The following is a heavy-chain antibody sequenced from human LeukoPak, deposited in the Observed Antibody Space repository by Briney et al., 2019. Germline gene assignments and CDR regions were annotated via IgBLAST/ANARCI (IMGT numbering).Heavy chain of an antibody. Sequence: GESLKISCKGSGCNFTSYWIGWVRQMPGKGLEWMGVIYPGDSDTRYSPSFQGQVTIAADKSISTAYLQGSSLKASDTAMYYCARGRWHGRGKMATFYPYWGQGTLVTVSS. CDR3: ARGRWHGRGKMATFYPY. CDR2: IYPGDSDT. CDR1: GCNFTSYW. J-gene: IGHJ4*02. D-gene: IGHD5-24*01. V-gene: IGHV5-51*01.